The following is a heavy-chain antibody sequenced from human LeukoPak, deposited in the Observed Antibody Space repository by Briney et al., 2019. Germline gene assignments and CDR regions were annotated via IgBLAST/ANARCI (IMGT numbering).Heavy chain of an antibody. Sequence: PGGSLRLSCAASGFTFSSYWMHWVRQAPGKGLVWVSRINSDGSSTSYADSVRGRFSISRDNSKNTLYLQMISLRAEDTAIYYCAKGVNPNYYYYMDVWGKGTTVTVSS. V-gene: IGHV3-74*01. CDR1: GFTFSSYW. J-gene: IGHJ6*03. CDR3: AKGVNPNYYYYMDV. D-gene: IGHD4-23*01. CDR2: INSDGSST.